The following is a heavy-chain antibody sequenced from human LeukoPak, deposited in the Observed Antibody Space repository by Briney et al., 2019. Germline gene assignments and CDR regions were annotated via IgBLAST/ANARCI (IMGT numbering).Heavy chain of an antibody. J-gene: IGHJ6*03. D-gene: IGHD3-3*01. CDR3: TTGKKRGYYDFWSGYHGYYYMDV. V-gene: IGHV3-15*01. CDR2: IKSKTDGGTT. Sequence: GGSLRLSCAASGFTFSNAWMSWVRQAPGKGLEWVGRIKSKTDGGTTDYAAPVKGRFTISRDDSKNTLYLQMNSLKTEDTAVYYCTTGKKRGYYDFWSGYHGYYYMDVWGKGTTVTVSS. CDR1: GFTFSNAW.